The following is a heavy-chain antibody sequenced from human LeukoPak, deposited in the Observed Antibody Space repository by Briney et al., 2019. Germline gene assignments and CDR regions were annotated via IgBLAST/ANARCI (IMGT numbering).Heavy chain of an antibody. CDR3: ARGVGAKDIVVVPAAMGPQVAYYGMDV. CDR2: TYHSGST. J-gene: IGHJ6*02. CDR1: GGSISSGGYS. V-gene: IGHV4-30-2*01. D-gene: IGHD2-2*01. Sequence: SETLSLTCAVSGGSISSGGYSWSWIRQPPGKGLEWIGYTYHSGSTYYNPSLKSRVTISVDTSKNQFSLKLSSVTAADTAVYYCARGVGAKDIVVVPAAMGPQVAYYGMDVWGQGTTVTVSS.